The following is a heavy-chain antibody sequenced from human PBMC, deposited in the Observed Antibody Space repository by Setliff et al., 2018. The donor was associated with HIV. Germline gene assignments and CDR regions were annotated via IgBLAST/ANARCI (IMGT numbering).Heavy chain of an antibody. Sequence: PSETLSLTCTVSGDSINYKYWSWIRQSPGKGLEWIGYIFYSGSTNYNPSLKSRVTISIDTSKNQFSLKLSSVTAADTAVYYCARQRGGRVTIFGVSGGWFDPWGQGTLVTVSS. CDR3: ARQRGGRVTIFGVSGGWFDP. CDR1: GDSINYKY. D-gene: IGHD3-3*01. V-gene: IGHV4-59*08. CDR2: IFYSGST. J-gene: IGHJ5*02.